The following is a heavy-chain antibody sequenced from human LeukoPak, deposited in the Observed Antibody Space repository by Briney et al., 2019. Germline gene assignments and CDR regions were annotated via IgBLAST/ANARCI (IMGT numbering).Heavy chain of an antibody. CDR1: GFTLSDYY. Sequence: KPGGSLRLSRAASGFTLSDYYMSWIRQAPGKGLEWVSYISSSGNTIYYADSVKGRFTISRDNAKNSLYLQMNSLRAEDTAVYYCARPKYSSSWQIFDYWGQGTLVTASS. CDR3: ARPKYSSSWQIFDY. CDR2: ISSSGNTI. J-gene: IGHJ4*02. D-gene: IGHD6-13*01. V-gene: IGHV3-11*01.